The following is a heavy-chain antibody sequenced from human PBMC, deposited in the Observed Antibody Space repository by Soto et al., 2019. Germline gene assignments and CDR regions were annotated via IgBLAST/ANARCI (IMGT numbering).Heavy chain of an antibody. CDR1: GYTFTGYY. CDR2: SNPNSGVT. J-gene: IGHJ4*02. D-gene: IGHD4-17*01. Sequence: QVQLVQSGAEVKKPGASVKVSCKASGYTFTGYYMHWVRQAPGQGLVWMGWSNPNSGVTNYAQKFQGWVTMTRDTSISTAYMELSRLRSDDTAVYYCARETVRYGDYVFDYWGQGTLVTVSS. CDR3: ARETVRYGDYVFDY. V-gene: IGHV1-2*04.